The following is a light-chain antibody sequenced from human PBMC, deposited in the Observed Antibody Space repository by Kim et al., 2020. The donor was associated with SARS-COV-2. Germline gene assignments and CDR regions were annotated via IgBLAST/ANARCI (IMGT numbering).Light chain of an antibody. CDR2: GAS. CDR1: QRISSTY. Sequence: LSPGERATHSCRASQRISSTYLAWYQHKPDQAPRLLIHGASSRATGIPDRFSGSWSGTDFTLTISRLEPEDFAVYYCQQYDRSPNTFGQGTKLEI. J-gene: IGKJ2*01. CDR3: QQYDRSPNT. V-gene: IGKV3-20*01.